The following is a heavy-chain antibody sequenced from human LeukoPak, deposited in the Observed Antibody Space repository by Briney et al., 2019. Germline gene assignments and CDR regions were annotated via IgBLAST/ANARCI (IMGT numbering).Heavy chain of an antibody. CDR1: GGSISSGDYY. CDR2: IYYSGST. J-gene: IGHJ5*02. CDR3: ARDRADYAACPHWFDP. Sequence: PSETLFLTCTVSGGSISSGDYYWSWIRQPPGKGLEWIGYIYYSGSTYYNPSLKSRVTISVDMSKNQFSLKLSSVTAADTAVYYCARDRADYAACPHWFDPWGQGTLVTVSS. V-gene: IGHV4-30-4*01. D-gene: IGHD4-17*01.